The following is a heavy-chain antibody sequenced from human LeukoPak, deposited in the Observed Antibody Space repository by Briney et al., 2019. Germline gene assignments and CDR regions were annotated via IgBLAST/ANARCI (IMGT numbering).Heavy chain of an antibody. CDR3: AREHDNARAFDI. V-gene: IGHV1-46*03. D-gene: IGHD2-2*01. CDR1: GYTFTSYG. CDR2: INPSGRST. J-gene: IGHJ3*02. Sequence: ASVKVSCKASGYTFTSYGISWVRQAPGQGLEWMGIINPSGRSTTYAQKFQGRVTMTRDTSTSTLYMELSSLRSEDTAVYYCAREHDNARAFDIWGQGTVVTVSS.